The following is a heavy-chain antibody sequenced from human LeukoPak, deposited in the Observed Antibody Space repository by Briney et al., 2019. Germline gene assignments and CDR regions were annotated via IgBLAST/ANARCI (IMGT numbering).Heavy chain of an antibody. D-gene: IGHD6-19*01. J-gene: IGHJ4*02. V-gene: IGHV3-21*01. CDR3: ARDRSASIAVVTAEIDY. CDR1: GFTFSTYS. Sequence: PGVLLRLSCAATGFTFSTYSMNGVRQAPGKRLEWVSSISSSSSYIYYADSVKGRFTISRDNAKDSLYLQMNGLRAEDTAVYYCARDRSASIAVVTAEIDYWGQGTLVTVSS. CDR2: ISSSSSYI.